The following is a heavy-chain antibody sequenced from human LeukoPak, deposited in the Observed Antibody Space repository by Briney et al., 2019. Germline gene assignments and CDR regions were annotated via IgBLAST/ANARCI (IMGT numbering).Heavy chain of an antibody. CDR2: INQDGSAK. CDR3: ARDMDV. V-gene: IGHV3-7*04. CDR1: GFTFSSYA. Sequence: GGSLRLSCAASGFTFSSYAMSWVRQAPGKGLEWVANINQDGSAKFYVDSVKGRFTISRDNARNSLSLQMNSLRAEDTAVYFCARDMDVRGQGTTVTVSS. J-gene: IGHJ6*02.